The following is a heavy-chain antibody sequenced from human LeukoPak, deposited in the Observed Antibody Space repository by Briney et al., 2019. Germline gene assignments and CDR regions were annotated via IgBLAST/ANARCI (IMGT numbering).Heavy chain of an antibody. J-gene: IGHJ5*02. Sequence: SETLSLTCTVSGGFISGYYWNRIRQSPGKGLEWIGYIFYTGDTDYNPSLRSRVTMSVDRSNNRFSLQLASVTTADSAFYYCARAYRLTSPRGFDPWGPGILVTASS. CDR3: ARAYRLTSPRGFDP. V-gene: IGHV4-59*01. CDR2: IFYTGDT. D-gene: IGHD3-16*02. CDR1: GGFISGYY.